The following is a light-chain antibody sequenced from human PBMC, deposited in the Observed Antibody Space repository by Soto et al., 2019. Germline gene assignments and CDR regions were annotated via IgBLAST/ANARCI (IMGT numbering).Light chain of an antibody. CDR1: QSVSNNY. Sequence: EIGLTQSPGTLSRSPGERATLSWRASQSVSNNYLAWYQQKPGQAPRLLIYGASNRATDIPDRFSGSGSGTDFTLTISRLQPEDFAVYYCQQYGSSGTFGQGTKVDIK. CDR3: QQYGSSGT. CDR2: GAS. J-gene: IGKJ1*01. V-gene: IGKV3-20*01.